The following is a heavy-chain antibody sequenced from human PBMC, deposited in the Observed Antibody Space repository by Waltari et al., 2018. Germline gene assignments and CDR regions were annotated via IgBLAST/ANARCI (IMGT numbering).Heavy chain of an antibody. Sequence: EVQLVESGGNLVQPGGSLRLSCEASGFTFSSYWITWVRQAPGRGLEWVANIKEDGSQTYYVDSVKGRFTISRDNAKNSLYLQMNSLRAEDTGLYYCARDRGWNTFDYWGQGTLVTVSS. CDR3: ARDRGWNTFDY. V-gene: IGHV3-7*04. J-gene: IGHJ4*02. CDR1: GFTFSSYW. D-gene: IGHD6-19*01. CDR2: IKEDGSQT.